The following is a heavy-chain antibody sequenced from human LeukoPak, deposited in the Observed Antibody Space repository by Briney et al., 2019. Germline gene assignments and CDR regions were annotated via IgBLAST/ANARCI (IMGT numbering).Heavy chain of an antibody. CDR3: ARRSGWFGELQSYYYYYMDV. Sequence: GESLKISCKGSGYSFTSYWIGWVRQMPGKGLEWMGIIYPGDSDTRYSPSFQGQVTISADKSISTAYLRWSSLKASDTAMYYCARRSGWFGELQSYYYYYMDVWGKGTTVTVSS. CDR1: GYSFTSYW. CDR2: IYPGDSDT. D-gene: IGHD3-10*01. J-gene: IGHJ6*03. V-gene: IGHV5-51*01.